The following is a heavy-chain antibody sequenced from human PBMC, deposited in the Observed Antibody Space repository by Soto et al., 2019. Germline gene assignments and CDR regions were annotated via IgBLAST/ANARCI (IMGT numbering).Heavy chain of an antibody. V-gene: IGHV3-30-3*01. CDR3: ARDAEYSSSWSLYDY. CDR1: GFTFSSYA. D-gene: IGHD6-13*01. Sequence: PGGSLRLSCAASGFTFSSYAMHWVRQAPGKGLEWVAVMSYDGSNKYYADSVKGRFTISRDNSKNTLYLQMNSLRAEDTAVYYCARDAEYSSSWSLYDYWGQGTLVTVSS. CDR2: MSYDGSNK. J-gene: IGHJ4*02.